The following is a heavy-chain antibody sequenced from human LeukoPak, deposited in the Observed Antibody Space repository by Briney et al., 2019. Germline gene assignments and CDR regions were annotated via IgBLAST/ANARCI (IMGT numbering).Heavy chain of an antibody. D-gene: IGHD3-22*01. V-gene: IGHV5-51*01. CDR2: IYPGDSDT. CDR1: GYSFTSYW. Sequence: GESLKISFKGSGYSFTSYWIGWVRQMPGKGLECMGIIYPGDSDTRYSPSFQGQVTISADKSISTAYLQWSSLKASDTAMYYCARTYDSSGYGLGWFDPWGQGTLVTVSS. CDR3: ARTYDSSGYGLGWFDP. J-gene: IGHJ5*02.